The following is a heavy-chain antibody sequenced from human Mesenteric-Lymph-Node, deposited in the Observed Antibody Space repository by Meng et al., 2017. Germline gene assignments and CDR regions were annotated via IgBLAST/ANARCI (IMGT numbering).Heavy chain of an antibody. V-gene: IGHV3-33*01. CDR2: IWYDGTKE. CDR3: ATTFGWLPRDL. CDR1: GFRFRSYG. Sequence: VQLVESGGGLVQPGGSLRLSCAAYGFRFRSYGFHWVRQGPGKGLEWVALIWYDGTKEYYAESVTGRFTISRDNSKDTVYLQMNSLRDEDTGLYYCATTFGWLPRDLWGQGTLVTVSS. J-gene: IGHJ4*02. D-gene: IGHD5-18*01.